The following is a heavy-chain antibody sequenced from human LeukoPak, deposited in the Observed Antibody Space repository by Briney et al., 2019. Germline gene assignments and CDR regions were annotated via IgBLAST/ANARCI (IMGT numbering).Heavy chain of an antibody. Sequence: TGGSLRLSCAASGFTFSSNWMHWVRQAPGKGLLWVSRINSDGSSTSYADSVKGRFTISRDNAKNTLYLQMNSLRAEDTAVYYCARGHGDYYHAYWGQGTLVTVSS. D-gene: IGHD4-17*01. V-gene: IGHV3-74*01. CDR1: GFTFSSNW. CDR3: ARGHGDYYHAY. CDR2: INSDGSST. J-gene: IGHJ4*02.